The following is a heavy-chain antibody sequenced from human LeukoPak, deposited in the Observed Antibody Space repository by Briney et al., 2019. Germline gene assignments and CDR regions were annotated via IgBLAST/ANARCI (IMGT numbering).Heavy chain of an antibody. V-gene: IGHV4-4*07. J-gene: IGHJ6*03. D-gene: IGHD5-24*01. Sequence: SETLSLTCTVSGGSISSYYWSWIRQPAGKGLEWIXXXXXXXXTNYNPSLKSRVAMSVDTSKNQFSLKLSSVTAADTAVYYCAXXXSRVSEMGRYXXYXYMDVWGKGTTVTVSS. CDR3: AXXXSRVSEMGRYXXYXYMDV. CDR2: XXXXXXT. CDR1: GGSISSYY.